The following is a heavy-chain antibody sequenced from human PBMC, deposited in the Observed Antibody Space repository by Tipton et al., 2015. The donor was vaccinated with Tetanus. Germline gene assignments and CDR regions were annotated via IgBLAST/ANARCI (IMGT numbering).Heavy chain of an antibody. CDR1: GGSVNSGGYY. CDR3: ARGVDRTKNGIE. CDR2: ASYSGSS. D-gene: IGHD5-12*01. J-gene: IGHJ4*02. V-gene: IGHV4-61*08. Sequence: TLSLTCTVSGGSVNSGGYYWSWIRQPPGKGLEWIGYASYSGSSNYNPSLKSRVILSQDTSKSQFSLKVNSVTAADTAVYYCARGVDRTKNGIEWGQGTLVTVSS.